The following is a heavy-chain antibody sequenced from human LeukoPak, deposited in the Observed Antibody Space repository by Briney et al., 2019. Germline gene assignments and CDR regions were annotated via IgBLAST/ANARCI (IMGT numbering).Heavy chain of an antibody. CDR3: ARTSSSWYNRFDP. J-gene: IGHJ5*02. V-gene: IGHV4-4*07. D-gene: IGHD6-13*01. CDR1: GGSINSYY. Sequence: SETLSLTCTVSGGSINSYYWSWIRQPAGQGLEWIGRIYTSGSTNYNPSLKSRVTMSVDTSKNQFSLKLSSVTAADTAVYYCARTSSSWYNRFDPWGQGTLVTVSS. CDR2: IYTSGST.